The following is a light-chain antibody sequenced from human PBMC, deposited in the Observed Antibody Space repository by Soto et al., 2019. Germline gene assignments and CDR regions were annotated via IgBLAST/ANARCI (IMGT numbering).Light chain of an antibody. CDR3: QQRNVWPPIT. CDR2: DST. J-gene: IGKJ5*01. V-gene: IGKV3-11*01. Sequence: VFTQSPATLSLSPGERATLSCRASQSIHTSLAWYQQKSGKPPRLVIYDSTLRANGVPDRFGGSRSGTEVTLTITSLEPEDFAVYYCQQRNVWPPITFGQGTRLEIK. CDR1: QSIHTS.